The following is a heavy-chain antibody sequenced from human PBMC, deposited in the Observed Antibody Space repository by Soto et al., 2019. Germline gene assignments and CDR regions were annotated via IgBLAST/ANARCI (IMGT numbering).Heavy chain of an antibody. D-gene: IGHD3-22*01. J-gene: IGHJ4*02. CDR3: AIVVRVVVITSFDY. CDR1: GYTLTELS. V-gene: IGHV1-24*01. CDR2: FDPEDGET. Sequence: ASVKVSCKVSGYTLTELSMHCVRQAPGKGLEWMGGFDPEDGETIYAQKFQGRVTMTEDTSTDTAYMELSSLRSEDTAVYYCAIVVRVVVITSFDYWGQGTLVTVS.